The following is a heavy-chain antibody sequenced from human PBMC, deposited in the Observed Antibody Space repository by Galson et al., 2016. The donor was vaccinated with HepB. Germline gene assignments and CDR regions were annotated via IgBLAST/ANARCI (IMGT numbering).Heavy chain of an antibody. V-gene: IGHV3-30*03. CDR2: ISYDGSNK. D-gene: IGHD3-3*01. CDR3: AASPFGVVLPGY. Sequence: SLRLSCAASGFTFNNYGMTWVRQAPGKGLEWVAVISYDGSNKYYADSVKGRFTISRDNSKNTLYLQMNSLRAEDTAVYYCAASPFGVVLPGYWGQGTLVTVSS. J-gene: IGHJ4*02. CDR1: GFTFNNYG.